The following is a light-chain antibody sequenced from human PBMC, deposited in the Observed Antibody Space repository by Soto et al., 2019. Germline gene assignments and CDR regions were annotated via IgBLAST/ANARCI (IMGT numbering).Light chain of an antibody. J-gene: IGLJ2*01. CDR3: SSYGASSTL. CDR2: DVS. CDR1: SSDIGSYNH. Sequence: QSALTQPASVSGSPGQSITIPCTGSSSDIGSYNHVSWYQQHPGKAPKLLIYDVSYRPSGISDRFSGSKSGNTASLTISGLQPEDEADYYCSSYGASSTLFGGGTQLTVL. V-gene: IGLV2-14*03.